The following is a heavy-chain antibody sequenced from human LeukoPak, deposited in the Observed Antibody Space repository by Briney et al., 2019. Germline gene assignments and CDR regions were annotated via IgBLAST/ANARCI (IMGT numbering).Heavy chain of an antibody. V-gene: IGHV1-46*01. Sequence: ASVKVSCKASGYTFTSYYMHWVRQAPGQGLEWMGIINPSGGSTSYAQKFQGRVTMTRDTSTSTVYMELSSLRSEDTAVYYCARDAGYKYGSGSVKYYFDSWGQGALVTVSS. D-gene: IGHD3-10*01. CDR2: INPSGGST. J-gene: IGHJ4*02. CDR3: ARDAGYKYGSGSVKYYFDS. CDR1: GYTFTSYY.